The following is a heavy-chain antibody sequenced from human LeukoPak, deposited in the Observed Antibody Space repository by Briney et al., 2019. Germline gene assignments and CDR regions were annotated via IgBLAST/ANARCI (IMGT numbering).Heavy chain of an antibody. V-gene: IGHV3-30*02. CDR3: ATSVTGYSSPFYY. CDR2: IRYDGSEK. D-gene: IGHD6-13*01. Sequence: GGSLRLSCAASGFNFNSYDMQWVRQSPGKGLEWVTFIRYDGSEKYYVDSVEGRFTISRDNSKNTLYLQMNSLRAEDTAVYYCATSVTGYSSPFYYWDQGTLVTVSP. J-gene: IGHJ4*02. CDR1: GFNFNSYD.